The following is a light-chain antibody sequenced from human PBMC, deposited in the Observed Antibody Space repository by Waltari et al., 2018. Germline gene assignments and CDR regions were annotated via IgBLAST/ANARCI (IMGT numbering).Light chain of an antibody. CDR1: QSISNW. J-gene: IGKJ4*01. CDR2: KAS. Sequence: DIPMTPSPSTLSASVGARVTITCRASQSISNWLAWYQQKPGKAPKLLIYKASTLESGVPSRFSGSGSGTEFTLTISSLQPDDFATYYCQQYNSYSLLTFGGGTKVEIK. CDR3: QQYNSYSLLT. V-gene: IGKV1-5*03.